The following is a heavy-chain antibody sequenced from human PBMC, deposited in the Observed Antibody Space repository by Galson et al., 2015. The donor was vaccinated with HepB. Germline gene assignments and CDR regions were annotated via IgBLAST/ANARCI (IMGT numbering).Heavy chain of an antibody. J-gene: IGHJ4*02. Sequence: SLRLSCAASGFTFSSYGMHWVRQAPGKGLEWVAVISYDGSNKYYADSVKGRFTISRDNSKNTLYLQMNSLRAEDTAVYYCAKDGGYCSGGSCYTTTRPQGIDYWGQGTLVTVSS. CDR1: GFTFSSYG. CDR3: AKDGGYCSGGSCYTTTRPQGIDY. V-gene: IGHV3-30*18. CDR2: ISYDGSNK. D-gene: IGHD2-15*01.